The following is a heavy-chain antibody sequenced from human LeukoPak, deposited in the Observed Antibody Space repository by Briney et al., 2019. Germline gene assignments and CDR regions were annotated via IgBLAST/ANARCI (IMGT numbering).Heavy chain of an antibody. D-gene: IGHD3-22*01. Sequence: GGSLRLSCAASEFTFSSYWMSWVRPAPGKGLEWVANIKQDGSEKYYVDSVKGRFTISRDNAKNSLYLQMNSLRAEDTAVYYCARAYYDSSGYYYVYFDYWGQGTLVTVSS. CDR1: EFTFSSYW. CDR3: ARAYYDSSGYYYVYFDY. J-gene: IGHJ4*02. CDR2: IKQDGSEK. V-gene: IGHV3-7*01.